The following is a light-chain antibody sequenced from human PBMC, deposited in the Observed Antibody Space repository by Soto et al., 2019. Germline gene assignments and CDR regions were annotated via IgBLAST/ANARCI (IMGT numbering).Light chain of an antibody. CDR2: DDG. J-gene: IGLJ1*01. CDR1: NIESKS. CDR3: QVWDISSDQYL. V-gene: IGLV3-21*02. Sequence: SYELTQPPSVSVASGQTARITCGGNNIESKSVRWYQQRPGQAPVLVLYDDGNRPSGIPERLSGSNSGSTATLTISSVEASDEADYFCQVWDISSDQYLFGPGTKVTVL.